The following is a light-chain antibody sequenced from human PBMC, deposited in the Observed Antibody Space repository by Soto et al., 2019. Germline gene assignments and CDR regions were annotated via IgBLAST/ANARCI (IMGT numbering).Light chain of an antibody. J-gene: IGKJ3*01. V-gene: IGKV1-39*01. CDR3: QQSYSSPFS. CDR2: AAS. CDR1: QSISSY. Sequence: DIQMTQSPSSLSASVEDRVTITCRASQSISSYLNWYQQKPGKAPNLLIYAASSLQSWVPSKFSGSGSGTDFTLTISSLQPEDFASYYCQQSYSSPFSFGPGTKVDIK.